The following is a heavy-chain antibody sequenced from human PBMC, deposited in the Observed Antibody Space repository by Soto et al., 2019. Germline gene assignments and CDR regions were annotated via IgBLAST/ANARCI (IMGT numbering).Heavy chain of an antibody. D-gene: IGHD3-3*01. Sequence: GGSLRLSCVGTGLNFDDFAMHWVRHAPGKGLEWVSGITWNSRVLAYADSVKGRFTISRDNARNSLYLQMDSLRDEDTALYYCAKGRYDFWSPYYFDSWGQGTLVTVSS. V-gene: IGHV3-9*01. CDR2: ITWNSRVL. J-gene: IGHJ4*02. CDR1: GLNFDDFA. CDR3: AKGRYDFWSPYYFDS.